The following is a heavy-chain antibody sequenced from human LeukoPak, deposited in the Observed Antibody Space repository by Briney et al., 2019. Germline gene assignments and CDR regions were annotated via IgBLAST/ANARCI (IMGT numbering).Heavy chain of an antibody. V-gene: IGHV1-69*13. CDR1: GGTFSSYA. Sequence: ASVKVSCKASGGTFSSYAISWVRQAPGQGLEWMGGIIPIFGTANYAQKFQGRVTITADESTSTAYMELSSLRSEDTAVYYCARDRSDIVATIGYSDYWGQGTLVTVSS. J-gene: IGHJ4*02. D-gene: IGHD5-12*01. CDR2: IIPIFGTA. CDR3: ARDRSDIVATIGYSDY.